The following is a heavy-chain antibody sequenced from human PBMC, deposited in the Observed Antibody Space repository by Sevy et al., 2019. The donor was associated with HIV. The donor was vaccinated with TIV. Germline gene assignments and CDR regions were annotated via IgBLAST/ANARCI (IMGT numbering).Heavy chain of an antibody. Sequence: GGSLRLSCAASGFTFRTYALHWVRQAPGRGLEWLALISSNGDNAFYANSVRGRLTVSRDNSKNTLSLQMSSLTAEDTAVYDCAWGPEWELTSFLSYWGQGTLVTVSS. CDR2: ISSNGDNA. CDR1: GFTFRTYA. D-gene: IGHD1-26*01. CDR3: AWGPEWELTSFLSY. J-gene: IGHJ4*02. V-gene: IGHV3-30-3*01.